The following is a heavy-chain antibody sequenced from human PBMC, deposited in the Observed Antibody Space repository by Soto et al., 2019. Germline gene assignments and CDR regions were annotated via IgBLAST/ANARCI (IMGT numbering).Heavy chain of an antibody. Sequence: RRLSCAASEFNFGNYAMSWVRQAPGKGLEWVSHITASGSTTYYADSVKGRFTISRDNSKNTMYLQMSALRADDTAIYFCAKDRGSGSGYYFDSWGQGTLVTVYS. V-gene: IGHV3-23*01. D-gene: IGHD1-26*01. J-gene: IGHJ4*02. CDR2: ITASGSTT. CDR1: EFNFGNYA. CDR3: AKDRGSGSGYYFDS.